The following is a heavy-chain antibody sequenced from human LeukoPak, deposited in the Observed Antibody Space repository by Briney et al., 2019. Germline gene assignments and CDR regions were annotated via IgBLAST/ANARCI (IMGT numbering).Heavy chain of an antibody. D-gene: IGHD1-7*01. CDR3: AKDFYPLGNYVIYFDY. Sequence: PGGSLRLSCAASGFTFSSYSMNWVRQAPGKGLEWVSSISSSSSYIYYADSVKGRFTISRDNSKNTLYLQMNSLRPEDTAVYYCAKDFYPLGNYVIYFDYWGQGTLVTVSS. J-gene: IGHJ4*02. CDR2: ISSSSSYI. CDR1: GFTFSSYS. V-gene: IGHV3-21*04.